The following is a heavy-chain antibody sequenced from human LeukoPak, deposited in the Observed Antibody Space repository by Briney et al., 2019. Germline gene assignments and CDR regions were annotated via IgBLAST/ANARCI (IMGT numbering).Heavy chain of an antibody. V-gene: IGHV4-4*07. Sequence: SETLSLTCTVSGGPISSYYWSWIRQPAGKGLEWIGRFHTSGNTDYNPSLMSRVTMPVDTSKNQFSLKLNSVTAADTAVYYCARVGYNWNHFDYWGQGTLVTVSS. D-gene: IGHD1-20*01. CDR2: FHTSGNT. CDR1: GGPISSYY. J-gene: IGHJ4*02. CDR3: ARVGYNWNHFDY.